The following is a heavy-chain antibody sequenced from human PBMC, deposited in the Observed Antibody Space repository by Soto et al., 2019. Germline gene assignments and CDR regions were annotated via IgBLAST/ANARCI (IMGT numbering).Heavy chain of an antibody. D-gene: IGHD6-19*01. CDR2: ISYDGSNK. CDR1: GFTFSSYA. CDR3: AREGIPPGIAVACFDY. Sequence: QVQLVESGGGVVQPGRSLRLSCAASGFTFSSYAMHWVRQAPGKGLEWVAVISYDGSNKYYADSVKGRFTISRDNSKNTLYLQMNSLRAEDTAVYYCAREGIPPGIAVACFDYWGQGTLVTVSS. V-gene: IGHV3-30-3*01. J-gene: IGHJ4*02.